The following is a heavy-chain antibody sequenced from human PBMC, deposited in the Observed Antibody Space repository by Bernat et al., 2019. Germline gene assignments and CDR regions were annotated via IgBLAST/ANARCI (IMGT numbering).Heavy chain of an antibody. CDR1: GFTFNNAW. CDR2: IKSKTDGGTT. CDR3: TTLHDCSKRGV. V-gene: IGHV3-15*01. J-gene: IGHJ6*04. Sequence: EVQLVESGGGLVKPGGSLRLSCAASGFTFNNAWMSWVRQAPGKGLEWVGRIKSKTDGGTTDYAAPVKGRFTISRDDSKNTLYLQMNSLKTEDTAVYYCTTLHDCSKRGVWGKGTTVTVSS. D-gene: IGHD4-11*01.